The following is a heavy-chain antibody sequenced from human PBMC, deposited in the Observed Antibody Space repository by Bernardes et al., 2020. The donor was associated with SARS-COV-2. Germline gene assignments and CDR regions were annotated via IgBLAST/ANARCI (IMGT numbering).Heavy chain of an antibody. Sequence: ETLSLTCTVSGASISDYYWGWIRQPPGKGLEYIGYIHSNRNSNYNPSLKSRVTMSVDTSKNQFSLELNSVTAADTAMYYCARHEGGGTYPLDNWGQGILVTVSS. CDR3: ARHEGGGTYPLDN. V-gene: IGHV4-59*08. CDR2: IHSNRNS. D-gene: IGHD3-16*01. J-gene: IGHJ4*02. CDR1: GASISDYY.